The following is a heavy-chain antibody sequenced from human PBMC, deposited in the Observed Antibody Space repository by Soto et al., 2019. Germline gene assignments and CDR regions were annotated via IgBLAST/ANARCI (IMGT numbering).Heavy chain of an antibody. J-gene: IGHJ5*02. CDR2: ISTPGTT. CDR1: GASISSYF. Sequence: QVQLQESCPGLVEPSETLSRTCTVSGASISSYFWTWIRQPAVKGLDWIGRISTPGTTNYNPSLKSRVTMSVDTSKNHFSLNLSSVTAADTAVYYCAREAGPDRWFDPWGQGTMVTVS. V-gene: IGHV4-4*07. D-gene: IGHD6-19*01. CDR3: AREAGPDRWFDP.